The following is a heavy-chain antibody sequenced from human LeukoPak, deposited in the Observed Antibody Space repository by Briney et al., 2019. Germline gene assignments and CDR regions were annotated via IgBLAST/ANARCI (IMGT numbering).Heavy chain of an antibody. J-gene: IGHJ3*02. D-gene: IGHD2-2*01. V-gene: IGHV4-4*07. Sequence: SETLSLTCPVSGGSISSYYWSWIRQPAGKGLEWIGRIYTSGSTNYNPSLKSRVTMSVDTSKNQFSLKLSSVTAADTAVYYCARDIGVVPAAISSDAFDIWGQGTMVTVSS. CDR2: IYTSGST. CDR3: ARDIGVVPAAISSDAFDI. CDR1: GGSISSYY.